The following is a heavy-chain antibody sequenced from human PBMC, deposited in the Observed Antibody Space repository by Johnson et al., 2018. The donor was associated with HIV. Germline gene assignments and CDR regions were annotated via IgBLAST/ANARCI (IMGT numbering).Heavy chain of an antibody. CDR3: EKSYCPVCDGFDI. D-gene: IGHD2-21*01. CDR2: IKQDGSEK. V-gene: IGHV3-7*01. Sequence: VQLVESGGGVVQPGGSLRLSCVASGFTFSSYAMHWVRQAPGKGLEWVANIKQDGSEKYYVDSVKGRFTISRDNSKNTLDLQMNNLRTEDSGVYYLEKSYCPVCDGFDIWGQGTMVTVSS. CDR1: GFTFSSYA. J-gene: IGHJ3*02.